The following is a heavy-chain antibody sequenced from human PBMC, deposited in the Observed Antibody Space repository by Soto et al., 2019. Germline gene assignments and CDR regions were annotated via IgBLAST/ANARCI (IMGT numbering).Heavy chain of an antibody. D-gene: IGHD2-2*01. V-gene: IGHV3-11*06. CDR3: ARVDSYCSSTSCPAAALGY. Sequence: QVQLVESGGGLVKPGGSLRLSCAASGFTFSDYYMSWIRQAPGKGLEWVSYISSSSSYTNYADSVKGRFTISRDNAKNSLDMQKNSLRAEDTAVYDCARVDSYCSSTSCPAAALGYWGQGTLVTVSS. CDR2: ISSSSSYT. CDR1: GFTFSDYY. J-gene: IGHJ4*02.